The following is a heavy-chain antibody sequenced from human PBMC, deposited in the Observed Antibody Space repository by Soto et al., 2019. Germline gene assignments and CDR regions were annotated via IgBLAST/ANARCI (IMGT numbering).Heavy chain of an antibody. CDR1: GFTFSSYA. Sequence: EVQLLESGGGLVQPGGSLRLSCAASGFTFSSYAMSWVRQAPGKGLEWVSAISGSGGSTYYADSVKGRFTISRDNSKNTLYPQMNSLRAEDTAVYYCAVSTLYDILTGYYPEIDYWGQGTLVTVSS. D-gene: IGHD3-9*01. V-gene: IGHV3-23*01. J-gene: IGHJ4*02. CDR2: ISGSGGST. CDR3: AVSTLYDILTGYYPEIDY.